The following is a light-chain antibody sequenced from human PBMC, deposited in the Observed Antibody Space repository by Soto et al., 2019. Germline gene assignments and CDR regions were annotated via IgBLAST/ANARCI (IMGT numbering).Light chain of an antibody. J-gene: IGKJ2*01. CDR1: QSLSGR. Sequence: DIQMTQSLSTLSASVGDRVTITCRASQSLSGRLAWYQQKPGKAPKHLIYKTSTLESGAPSRLSGSVSGTEFTVTTSSLQADDLATYYGLQYNCLYTVGQGTKVDSK. CDR3: LQYNCLYT. V-gene: IGKV1-5*03. CDR2: KTS.